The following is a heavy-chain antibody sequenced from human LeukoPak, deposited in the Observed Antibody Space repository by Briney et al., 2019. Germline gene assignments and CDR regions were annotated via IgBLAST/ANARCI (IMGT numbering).Heavy chain of an antibody. J-gene: IGHJ4*02. Sequence: GGSLRLSCVASGFTYDEYAMHWVRQAPGKGLEWISGINWNSDSTGYADSVKGRFTISRDNAKKSLFLQMNNLKTEDTAAYYCASEEYSRSSYWGQGTLVTVSS. CDR3: ASEEYSRSSY. CDR1: GFTYDEYA. D-gene: IGHD6-6*01. CDR2: INWNSDST. V-gene: IGHV3-9*01.